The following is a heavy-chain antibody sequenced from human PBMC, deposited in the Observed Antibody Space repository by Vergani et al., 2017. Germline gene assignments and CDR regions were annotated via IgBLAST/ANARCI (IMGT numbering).Heavy chain of an antibody. CDR2: IYYSGST. CDR3: AINYYDSSGYYPKRYFDL. J-gene: IGHJ2*01. D-gene: IGHD3-22*01. CDR1: GGSISSSSYY. V-gene: IGHV4-39*07. Sequence: QLQLQESGPGLVKPSETLSLTCTVSGGSISSSSYYWGWIRQPPGKGLEWIGSIYYSGSTYYNPSPKSRVTISVDTSKNQFSLKLSSVTAADTAVYYCAINYYDSSGYYPKRYFDLWGRGTLVTVSS.